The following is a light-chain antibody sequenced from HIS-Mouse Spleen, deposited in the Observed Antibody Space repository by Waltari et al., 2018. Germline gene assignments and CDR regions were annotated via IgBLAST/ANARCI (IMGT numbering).Light chain of an antibody. V-gene: IGKV1-9*01. CDR2: AAS. Sequence: DIQLTQSPSFLSASVGDRVTITCRASQGISSYLAWYQQKPGKAPKLLIYAASTLQSGVPSRLRGSGSGTEFTLTISSLQPEDFATYYCQKLNSYPPTFGQGTKVEIK. CDR3: QKLNSYPPT. CDR1: QGISSY. J-gene: IGKJ1*01.